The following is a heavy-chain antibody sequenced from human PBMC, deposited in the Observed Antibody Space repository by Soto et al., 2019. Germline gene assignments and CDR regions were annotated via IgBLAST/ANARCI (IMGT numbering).Heavy chain of an antibody. Sequence: QVQLVESGGGVVQPGRSLRLSCAASGFPFTSYGMHWVREGPDKGLEWVAIISYDGSDKYYADSVKGRFTISRDNCKNTLYLQMNSLRPEDTALYYCVGGQYYFDYRGQGTLVIFSS. V-gene: IGHV3-30*03. J-gene: IGHJ4*02. CDR3: VGGQYYFDY. CDR1: GFPFTSYG. CDR2: ISYDGSDK. D-gene: IGHD3-10*01.